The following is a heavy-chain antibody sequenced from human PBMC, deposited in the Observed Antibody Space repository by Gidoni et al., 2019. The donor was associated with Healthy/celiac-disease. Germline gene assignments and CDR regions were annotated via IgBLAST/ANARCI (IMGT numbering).Heavy chain of an antibody. Sequence: EVQLLESEGGLVQPGGSLRLSCAASGFTFSSYAMSWVRQAPGKGLEWVSAISGSGGSTYYADSVKGRFTISRDNSKNTLYLQMNSLRAEDTAVYYCTFMTTVTTTLDDYWGQGTLVTVSS. CDR1: GFTFSSYA. V-gene: IGHV3-23*01. D-gene: IGHD4-17*01. CDR3: TFMTTVTTTLDDY. J-gene: IGHJ4*02. CDR2: ISGSGGST.